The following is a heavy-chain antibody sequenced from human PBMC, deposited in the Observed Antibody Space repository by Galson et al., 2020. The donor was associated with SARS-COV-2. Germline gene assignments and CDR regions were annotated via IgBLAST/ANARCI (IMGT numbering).Heavy chain of an antibody. V-gene: IGHV4-34*01. D-gene: IGHD5-18*01. Sequence: SETLSLTCGVYGGSFSDYSWTWVRQPPGKVLEWIGEISHSGSTNYSPSLKSRVFMSVDTSKNQFSLKLRSVTAADTAVYYCARGGSRPVMVFDYYYFYMDVWGKGTTVTVSS. CDR2: ISHSGST. CDR1: GGSFSDYS. J-gene: IGHJ6*03. CDR3: ARGGSRPVMVFDYYYFYMDV.